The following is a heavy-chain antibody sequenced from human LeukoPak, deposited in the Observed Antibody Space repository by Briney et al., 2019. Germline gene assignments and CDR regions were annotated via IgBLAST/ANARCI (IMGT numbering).Heavy chain of an antibody. V-gene: IGHV4-39*01. CDR1: SGSISSSSYY. CDR2: IYYSGST. Sequence: SETLSLTCTVSSGSISSSSYYWGWIRQPPGKGLEWIGSIYYSGSTYYNPSLKSRVTISVDTSKNQFSLKLSSVTAADTAVYYCARGSRMATIYYYYGMDVWGQGTTVTVSS. J-gene: IGHJ6*02. CDR3: ARGSRMATIYYYYGMDV. D-gene: IGHD5-24*01.